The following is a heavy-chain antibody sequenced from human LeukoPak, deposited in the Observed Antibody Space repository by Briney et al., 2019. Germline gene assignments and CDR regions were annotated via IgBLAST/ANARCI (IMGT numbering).Heavy chain of an antibody. CDR1: GDSISSDY. D-gene: IGHD5-12*01. Sequence: PSETLSLTCTVSGDSISSDYWSWIRQPPGKGLEWIGNLYFSGSTNYNPSLKSRVNITVDTSKNQFSLNLRSVTAADTAVYFCAGVRPTVSRVGTTSSYHFFLSVWGKGTTVTVSS. CDR2: LYFSGST. CDR3: AGVRPTVSRVGTTSSYHFFLSV. V-gene: IGHV4-59*01. J-gene: IGHJ6*04.